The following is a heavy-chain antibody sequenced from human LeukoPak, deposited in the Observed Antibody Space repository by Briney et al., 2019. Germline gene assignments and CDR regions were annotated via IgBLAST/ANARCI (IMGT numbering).Heavy chain of an antibody. CDR2: IYYSGST. CDR1: GGSISPYY. V-gene: IGHV4-59*01. CDR3: ARGKGYFDY. J-gene: IGHJ4*02. Sequence: PSETLSLTCTVSGGSISPYYWSWIWQPPGKGLEWIGYIYYSGSTNYNPSLKSRVTISADTAKKQFSLKVNSVTAADTAVYYCARGKGYFDYWGQGTLVTVSS.